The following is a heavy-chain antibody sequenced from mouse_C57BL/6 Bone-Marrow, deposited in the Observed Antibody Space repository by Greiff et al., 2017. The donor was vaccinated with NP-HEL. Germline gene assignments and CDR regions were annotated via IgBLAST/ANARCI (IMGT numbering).Heavy chain of an antibody. J-gene: IGHJ3*01. D-gene: IGHD1-1*02. Sequence: VQLQQPGAELVMPGASVKLSCKASGYTFTSYWMHWVKQRPGQGLEWIGEIDPSDSYTNYNQKFEGKSTLTVDKSSSTAYMQLSSLTSEDSAVYYCARSCRWTWTSYWGQGTLVTVSA. CDR1: GYTFTSYW. CDR2: IDPSDSYT. CDR3: ARSCRWTWTSY. V-gene: IGHV1-69*01.